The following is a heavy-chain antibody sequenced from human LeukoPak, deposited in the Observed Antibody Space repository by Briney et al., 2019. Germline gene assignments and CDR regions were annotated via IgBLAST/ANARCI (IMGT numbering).Heavy chain of an antibody. V-gene: IGHV3-30*02. CDR1: GFTFSSYG. CDR3: AKDTARIYYYYMDV. J-gene: IGHJ6*03. Sequence: PGGSLRLSCAASGFTFSSYGMYWVRQAPGKGLEWVAFIRFDGSNKYYADSVKGRFTISRDNSKNTLYLQMNSLRAEDTAVYYCAKDTARIYYYYMDVWGKGTTVTISS. D-gene: IGHD5-18*01. CDR2: IRFDGSNK.